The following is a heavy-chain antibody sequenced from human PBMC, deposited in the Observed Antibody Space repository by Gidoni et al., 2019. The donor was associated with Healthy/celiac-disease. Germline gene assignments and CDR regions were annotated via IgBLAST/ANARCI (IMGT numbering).Heavy chain of an antibody. V-gene: IGHV3-23*01. CDR2: ISGSGGST. D-gene: IGHD2-21*02. Sequence: EVQLLESGGGLVQPGGSLRLSCAASGFTFSSYAMSWVRQAPGKGLEWVSAISGSGGSTYYADSVKGRFTISRDNSKNTLYLQMNSLRAEDTAVYYCAKSKAYCGGDCYLYYYYGMDVWGQGTTVTVSS. CDR1: GFTFSSYA. CDR3: AKSKAYCGGDCYLYYYYGMDV. J-gene: IGHJ6*02.